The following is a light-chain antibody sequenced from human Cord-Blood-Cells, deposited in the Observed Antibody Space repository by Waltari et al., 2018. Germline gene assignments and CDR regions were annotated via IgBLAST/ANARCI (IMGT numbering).Light chain of an antibody. Sequence: DIQMTQSPSSLSASVGDRVTIPCRASQSISRYLNWYQQKQGKAPKLLIYAASSLQSGFPSRCSGSGSGTDFTLTISSLQPEDFATYYCQQSYSTPTFGGGTKVEIK. CDR2: AAS. V-gene: IGKV1-39*01. J-gene: IGKJ4*01. CDR3: QQSYSTPT. CDR1: QSISRY.